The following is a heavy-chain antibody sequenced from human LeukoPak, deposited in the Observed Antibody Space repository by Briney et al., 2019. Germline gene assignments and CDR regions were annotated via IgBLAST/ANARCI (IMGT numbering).Heavy chain of an antibody. Sequence: GGSLRLSCAASGFTFSSYGMHWVRQAPGKGLEWVAFIRYDGSNKYYADSVKGRFTISRDNSKNTLYLQMNGLRAEDTAVYYCVKDDPVSGSYQNWFDPWGQGTLVTVSS. V-gene: IGHV3-30*02. CDR1: GFTFSSYG. D-gene: IGHD1-26*01. CDR3: VKDDPVSGSYQNWFDP. CDR2: IRYDGSNK. J-gene: IGHJ5*02.